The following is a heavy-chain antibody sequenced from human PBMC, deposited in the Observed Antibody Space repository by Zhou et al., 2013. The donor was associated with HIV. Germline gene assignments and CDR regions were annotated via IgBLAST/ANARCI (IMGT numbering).Heavy chain of an antibody. CDR3: ATYGPGYNWMYK. CDR1: GDTFSNYN. Sequence: QVQLVQSGAEVKKPGSSMKVSCKASGDTFSNYNINWVRHVPGQGLEWMGGVIPIFGTTSYAQKFQGRVTINTDESTSTAYMELSSLRSDDTAVYYCATYGPGYNWMYKWGQGTLVTVSS. D-gene: IGHD1-20*01. J-gene: IGHJ4*02. CDR2: VIPIFGTT. V-gene: IGHV1-69*05.